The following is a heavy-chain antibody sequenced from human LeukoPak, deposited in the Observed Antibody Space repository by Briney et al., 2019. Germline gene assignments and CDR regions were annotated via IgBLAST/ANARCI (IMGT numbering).Heavy chain of an antibody. J-gene: IGHJ6*03. V-gene: IGHV3-23*01. CDR3: AKMRGQYYHSYYMDA. CDR2: GGSGGST. Sequence: GGSLRLSCAASGFIFSSYAMSWVRQAPGKGLEWVSYGGSGGSTYYSDSVKGRFTVSRDNSKSTLYLQMNSLTAEDTAVYYCAKMRGQYYHSYYMDAWGKGTTVTVSS. CDR1: GFIFSSYA.